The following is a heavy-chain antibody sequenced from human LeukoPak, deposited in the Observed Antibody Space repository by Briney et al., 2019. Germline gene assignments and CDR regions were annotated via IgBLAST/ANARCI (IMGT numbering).Heavy chain of an antibody. CDR2: IYSGGST. J-gene: IGHJ6*03. CDR3: ATYSSSSRNYYYYHYMDV. Sequence: PGGSLRLSFAASGFTVSSKYVSLVRQASGEGLEWGSVIYSGGSTYYADSVKGRFTISRDNSKNTLYLQMNSLRAEDTAVYYCATYSSSSRNYYYYHYMDVWGKGTTVTVSS. CDR1: GFTVSSKY. D-gene: IGHD6-6*01. V-gene: IGHV3-53*01.